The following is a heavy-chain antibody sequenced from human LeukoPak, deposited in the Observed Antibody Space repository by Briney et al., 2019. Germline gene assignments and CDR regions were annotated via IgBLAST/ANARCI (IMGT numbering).Heavy chain of an antibody. CDR2: ISSGGSTV. D-gene: IGHD1-26*01. CDR3: ARVIIVGATGI. J-gene: IGHJ3*02. CDR1: GFTFSSYE. V-gene: IGHV3-48*03. Sequence: GGSLRLSCAASGFTFSSYEMNWVRQAPGKGLEWVSYISSGGSTVHYADSVKGRFTISRDNAKNSLYLQMNSLRAEDTAVYYCARVIIVGATGIWGPGTMVTVSS.